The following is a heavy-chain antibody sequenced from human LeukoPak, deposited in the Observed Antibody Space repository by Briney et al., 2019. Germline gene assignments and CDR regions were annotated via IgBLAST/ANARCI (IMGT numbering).Heavy chain of an antibody. J-gene: IGHJ4*02. CDR3: ARGRGRYCSGGSCYNDY. CDR1: GGSFSGYS. CDR2: INHSGST. Sequence: SETLSLTCAVYGGSFSGYSWSWIRQPPGKGLEWIGEINHSGSTNYNPSLKSRFTISVDTSKNQFSLKLSSVTAADTAVYYCARGRGRYCSGGSCYNDYWGRGTLVTVSS. D-gene: IGHD2-15*01. V-gene: IGHV4-34*01.